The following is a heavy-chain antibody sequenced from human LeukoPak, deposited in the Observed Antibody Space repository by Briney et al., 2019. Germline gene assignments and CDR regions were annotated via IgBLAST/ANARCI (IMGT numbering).Heavy chain of an antibody. Sequence: GGSLRLSCAASGFTFSSYGMTWVRQAPGKGLEWVSAISGSGSGGSTYYADSVKGRFTISRDNAKNSLYLQMNSLRAEDTAVYYCARADWDTAMIDYWGQGTLVTVSS. CDR1: GFTFSSYG. J-gene: IGHJ4*02. V-gene: IGHV3-23*01. CDR3: ARADWDTAMIDY. CDR2: ISGSGSGGST. D-gene: IGHD5-18*01.